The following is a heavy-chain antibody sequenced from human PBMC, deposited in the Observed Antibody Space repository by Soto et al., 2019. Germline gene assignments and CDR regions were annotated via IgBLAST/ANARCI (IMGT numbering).Heavy chain of an antibody. CDR2: NSSSSSTI. CDR3: ARVALRFLEWFSYMDV. CDR1: GFTFSSYS. D-gene: IGHD3-3*01. J-gene: IGHJ6*03. Sequence: EGSLRLSCAASGFTFSSYSMNWVRQAPGKGLEWDSYNSSSSSTIYYAEYVKGRFTISRYNAKISLYLQMNSLRAEDTAVYYCARVALRFLEWFSYMDVWGKGT. V-gene: IGHV3-48*01.